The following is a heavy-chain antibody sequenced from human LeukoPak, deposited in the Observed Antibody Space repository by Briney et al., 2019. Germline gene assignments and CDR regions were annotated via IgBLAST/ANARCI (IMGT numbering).Heavy chain of an antibody. CDR2: IYYSGST. CDR1: GGSISSSSYY. V-gene: IGHV4-39*07. Sequence: PSETLSLTCTVSGGSISSSSYYWGWIRQPPGKGLEWIGSIYYSGSTYYNPSLKSRVTISVDTSKNQFSLKLSSVTAADTAVYYCARVWAYYDSSGYYYYYYFDYWGQGTLVTVSS. CDR3: ARVWAYYDSSGYYYYYYFDY. J-gene: IGHJ4*02. D-gene: IGHD3-22*01.